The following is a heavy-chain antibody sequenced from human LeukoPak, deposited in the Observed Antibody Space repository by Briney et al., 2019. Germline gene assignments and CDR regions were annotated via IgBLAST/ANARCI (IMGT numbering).Heavy chain of an antibody. CDR2: ISSSGSTI. CDR3: ARVESGYSSSWYSWYFDL. D-gene: IGHD6-13*01. V-gene: IGHV3-48*04. J-gene: IGHJ2*01. Sequence: PGGSLRLSCAASGFTFSSYSMSWIRQAPGKGLEWVSYISSSGSTIYYADSVKGRFTISRDNAKNSLYLQMNSLRAEDTAVYYCARVESGYSSSWYSWYFDLWGRGTLVTVSS. CDR1: GFTFSSYS.